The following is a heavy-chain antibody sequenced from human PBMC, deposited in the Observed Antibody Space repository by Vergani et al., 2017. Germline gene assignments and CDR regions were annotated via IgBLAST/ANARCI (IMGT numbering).Heavy chain of an antibody. Sequence: EVQLVESGGGLVQPGGSLRLSCAASGFTFSSYSMNWVRQAPGKGLEWVSSISSSSSYIYYADSVKGRFTISRDNAKNSLYLQMNSLRAEDTAVYYCARDGITMVRGVSDYWGQGTLVTVSS. CDR3: ARDGITMVRGVSDY. D-gene: IGHD3-10*01. CDR2: ISSSSSYI. V-gene: IGHV3-21*01. J-gene: IGHJ4*02. CDR1: GFTFSSYS.